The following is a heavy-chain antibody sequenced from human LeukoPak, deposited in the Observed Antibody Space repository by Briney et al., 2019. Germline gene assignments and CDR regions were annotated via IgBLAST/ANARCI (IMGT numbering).Heavy chain of an antibody. CDR1: GYTFTGYY. D-gene: IGHD6-19*01. CDR3: ARRYRRYSSGWYLFGY. V-gene: IGHV1-2*02. J-gene: IGHJ4*02. Sequence: ASVKVSCKASGYTFTGYYMHWVRQAPGQGLEWMGWINPNSGGTNYAQKFQGRVTMTRDTSISTAYMELSRLRSDDTAVYYCARRYRRYSSGWYLFGYWGQGTLVTVSS. CDR2: INPNSGGT.